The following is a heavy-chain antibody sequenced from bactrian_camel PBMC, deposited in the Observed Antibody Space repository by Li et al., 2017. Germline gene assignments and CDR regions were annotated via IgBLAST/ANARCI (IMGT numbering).Heavy chain of an antibody. CDR1: GFTYSTSC. D-gene: IGHD3*01. CDR3: AAGAMYTCVGEGFGY. Sequence: VQLVESGGGSVQAGGSLRLSCVASGFTYSTSCMGWFRRASGKEREAVVVIDKDGNIKSSNDVKGRFTNSRDDAKNSLYLQMNNLRPEDSGMYYCAAGAMYTCVGEGFGYWGQGTQVTVS. V-gene: IGHV3S55*01. CDR2: IDKDGNI. J-gene: IGHJ6*01.